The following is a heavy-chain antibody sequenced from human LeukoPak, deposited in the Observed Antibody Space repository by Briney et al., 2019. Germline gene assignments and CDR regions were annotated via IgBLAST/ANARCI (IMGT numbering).Heavy chain of an antibody. V-gene: IGHV3-21*06. D-gene: IGHD4-11*01. J-gene: IGHJ6*03. CDR3: ARVKMGATVTTFHYYCMDV. Sequence: PGGSLRLSCEASGFTFSSYSMDWVRQAPGKGLERVSSITSSSSHIYYADSVKGRFTISGDNAKNSVYLQMSSLRAEDTAVYYCARVKMGATVTTFHYYCMDVWGVGTTVTVSS. CDR2: ITSSSSHI. CDR1: GFTFSSYS.